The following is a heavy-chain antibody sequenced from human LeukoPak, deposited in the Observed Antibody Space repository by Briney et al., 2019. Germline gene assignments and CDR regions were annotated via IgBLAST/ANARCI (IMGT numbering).Heavy chain of an antibody. CDR2: IYHSGST. V-gene: IGHV4-30-2*01. CDR1: GGSISSGGYS. J-gene: IGHJ4*02. CDR3: AREVIFYDSSGYSTYYFDY. Sequence: SETLSLTCAVSGGSISSGGYSWSWIRQPPGKGLEWIGYIYHSGSTYYNPSLKSRVTISVDRSKNQFSLKLSSVTAADTAVYYCAREVIFYDSSGYSTYYFDYWGQGTLVTVSS. D-gene: IGHD3-22*01.